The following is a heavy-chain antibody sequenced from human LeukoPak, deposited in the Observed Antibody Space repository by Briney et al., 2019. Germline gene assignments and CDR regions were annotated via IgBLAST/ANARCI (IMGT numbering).Heavy chain of an antibody. V-gene: IGHV1-69*02. D-gene: IGHD5-18*01. Sequence: ASVKVSCKASGGTFSSNTISWVRQAPGQGLEWMGRIIPILGIANYAQKFQGRVTITADKSTSTAYMELSSLRSEDTAVYYCATSQGYSYGLDYWGQGTLVTVSS. J-gene: IGHJ4*02. CDR2: IIPILGIA. CDR1: GGTFSSNT. CDR3: ATSQGYSYGLDY.